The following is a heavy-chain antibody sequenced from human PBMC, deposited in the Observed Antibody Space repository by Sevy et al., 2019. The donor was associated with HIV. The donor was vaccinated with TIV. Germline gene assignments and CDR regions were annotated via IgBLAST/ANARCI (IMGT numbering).Heavy chain of an antibody. CDR1: GFTFDDYA. CDR2: IGWNSGSI. D-gene: IGHD2-2*01. V-gene: IGHV3-9*03. J-gene: IGHJ4*02. CDR3: TKVYCSSTSCPIDF. Sequence: GGSLRLSCAASGFTFDDYAMHWVRQAPGKGLEWVSGIGWNSGSIGYLDSVKGRFTISRDNAKKSLYLQMNSLRVEDMALYYCTKVYCSSTSCPIDFWGQGSLVTVSS.